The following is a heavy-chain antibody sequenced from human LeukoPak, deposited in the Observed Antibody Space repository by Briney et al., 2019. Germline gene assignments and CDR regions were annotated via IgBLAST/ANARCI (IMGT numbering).Heavy chain of an antibody. CDR3: ASLKNYYDSSGYLVTDAFDI. V-gene: IGHV1-8*01. D-gene: IGHD3-22*01. J-gene: IGHJ3*02. CDR2: MNPNSGHT. CDR1: GYTFTNYD. Sequence: GASVKVSCKASGYTFTNYDINWVRQATGQGLEWMGWMNPNSGHTAYAQKLQGRVTMTTDTSTSTAYMELRSLRSDDTAVYYCASLKNYYDSSGYLVTDAFDIWGQGTMVTVSS.